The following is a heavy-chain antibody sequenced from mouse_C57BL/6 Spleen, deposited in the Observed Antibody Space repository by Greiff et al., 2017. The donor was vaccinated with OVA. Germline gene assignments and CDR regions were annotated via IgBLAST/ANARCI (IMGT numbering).Heavy chain of an antibody. J-gene: IGHJ2*01. D-gene: IGHD1-1*01. CDR3: AREGALITTVVSYGDYFDY. V-gene: IGHV1-26*01. Sequence: VQLQQSGPELVKPGASVKISCKASGYTFTDYYMNWVKQSHGKSLEWIGDINPNNGGTSYNQKFKGKATLTVDKSSSTAYMELRSLTSEDSAVYYCAREGALITTVVSYGDYFDYWGQGTTLTVSS. CDR2: INPNNGGT. CDR1: GYTFTDYY.